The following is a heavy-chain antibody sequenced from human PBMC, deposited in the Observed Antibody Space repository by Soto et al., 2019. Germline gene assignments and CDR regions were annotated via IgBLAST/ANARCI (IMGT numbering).Heavy chain of an antibody. J-gene: IGHJ6*02. CDR3: ARGGRTYGMDV. D-gene: IGHD2-8*01. CDR1: GYSISSGYY. V-gene: IGHV4-38-2*01. CDR2: IYHSGST. Sequence: SETLSLTCAVSGYSISSGYYWGWIRQPPGKGLEWIGSIYHSGSTYYNPSLKSRVTISVDTSKNQFSLKLSSVTAADTAVYYCARGGRTYGMDVWGQGTTVTVS.